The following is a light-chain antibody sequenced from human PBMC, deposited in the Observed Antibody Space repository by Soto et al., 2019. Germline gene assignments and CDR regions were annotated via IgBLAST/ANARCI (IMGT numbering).Light chain of an antibody. Sequence: EIVLTQSPGTLSLSPGERATLSCRASQSVTSSYLTWYQQKPGQAPRLLIYGASSRAAGIPDRFSGSGSGTDFTLTINRLEPEEFAVYYCQQYGTSLSWTFGQGTKVEIK. J-gene: IGKJ1*01. CDR2: GAS. CDR1: QSVTSSY. V-gene: IGKV3-20*01. CDR3: QQYGTSLSWT.